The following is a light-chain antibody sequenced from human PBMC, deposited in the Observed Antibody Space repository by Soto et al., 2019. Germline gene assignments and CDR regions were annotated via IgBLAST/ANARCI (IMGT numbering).Light chain of an antibody. V-gene: IGLV8-61*01. J-gene: IGLJ3*02. Sequence: QTVVTPEPSFSVSPGGTVTLTCGLSSGPVFTSSYPNWYQQTPGQAPRTLIFNTNTRSSGVPDRFSGSILGDKAALTITGAQADDDSYYYLLLYLGGGIWVFGGGTKGTVL. CDR2: NTN. CDR3: LLYLGGGIWV. CDR1: SGPVFTSSY.